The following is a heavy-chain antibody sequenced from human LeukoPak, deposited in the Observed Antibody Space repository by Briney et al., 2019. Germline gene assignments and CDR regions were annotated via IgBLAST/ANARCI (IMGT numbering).Heavy chain of an antibody. D-gene: IGHD3-22*01. CDR2: MNPNSGNT. CDR1: GYTFTSYD. Sequence: ASVKVSCKASGYTFTSYDINWVRQATGQGLEWMGWMNPNSGNTGYAQKLQGRVTMTTDTSTSTAYMELRSLRSDDTAVYYCARACYYDSKHYYYYMDVWGKGTTVTISS. CDR3: ARACYYDSKHYYYYMDV. V-gene: IGHV1-8*01. J-gene: IGHJ6*03.